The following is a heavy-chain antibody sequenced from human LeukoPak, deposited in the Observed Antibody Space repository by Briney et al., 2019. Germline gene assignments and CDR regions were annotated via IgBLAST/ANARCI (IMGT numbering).Heavy chain of an antibody. D-gene: IGHD6-13*01. CDR1: GGSISSSGYY. V-gene: IGHV4-39*01. CDR3: ARNIVAAGTGAFDY. J-gene: IGHJ4*02. Sequence: SETLSLTCTLSGGSISSSGYYWGWIRQPPGKGLEWIGSIYYSGSTYYNPSLKSRVTISVDTSENQFSLKLSSVTAADTAVYYCARNIVAAGTGAFDYWGQGTLVTVSS. CDR2: IYYSGST.